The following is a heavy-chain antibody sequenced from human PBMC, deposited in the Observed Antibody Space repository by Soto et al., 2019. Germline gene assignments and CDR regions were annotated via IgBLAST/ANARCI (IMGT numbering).Heavy chain of an antibody. D-gene: IGHD3-16*02. CDR2: IYWDDDK. J-gene: IGHJ3*02. CDR3: AHIRFGGVISRTFDI. CDR1: GFSLSTSGVG. V-gene: IGHV2-5*02. Sequence: QITLKESGPTLVKPTQTLTLTCTFSGFSLSTSGVGVGWIRQPPGKALEWLALIYWDDDKRYSPSLKSRLTIAKDTSKNQVVLTMTNMDPVDTATYYCAHIRFGGVISRTFDIWGQGTMVTVSS.